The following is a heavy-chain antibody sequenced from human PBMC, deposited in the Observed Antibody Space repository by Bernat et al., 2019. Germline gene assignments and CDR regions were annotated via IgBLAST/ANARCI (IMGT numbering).Heavy chain of an antibody. CDR2: ISSSSSYT. CDR3: ARDRRAYSSSWYPMFDP. V-gene: IGHV3-11*06. J-gene: IGHJ5*02. D-gene: IGHD6-13*01. Sequence: QVQLVESGGGLVKPGGSLRLSCAASGFTFSDYYMSWIRQAPGKGLEWVSYISSSSSYTNYADSVKGRFTISRDNSKNTLYLQMNSLRAEDTAVYYCARDRRAYSSSWYPMFDPWGQGTLVTVSS. CDR1: GFTFSDYY.